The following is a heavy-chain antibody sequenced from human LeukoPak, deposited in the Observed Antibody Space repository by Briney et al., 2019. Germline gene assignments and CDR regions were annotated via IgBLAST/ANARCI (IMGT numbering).Heavy chain of an antibody. Sequence: PSETLSLTCTVSGGSISSYYWSWIRQPPGKGLEWIGYIYYSGSTKYNPSLKSRVTISVDTSKNQFSLRVSSVTAADTAVYYCASYYATGSSRFDYWGQGAPVTVSS. CDR2: IYYSGST. V-gene: IGHV4-59*08. J-gene: IGHJ4*02. D-gene: IGHD3-10*01. CDR3: ASYYATGSSRFDY. CDR1: GGSISSYY.